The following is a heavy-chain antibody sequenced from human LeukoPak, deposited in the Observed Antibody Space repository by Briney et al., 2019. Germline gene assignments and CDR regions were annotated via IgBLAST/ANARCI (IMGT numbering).Heavy chain of an antibody. CDR1: GGTFSSYA. J-gene: IGHJ4*02. V-gene: IGHV1-2*02. Sequence: ASVKVSCKASGGTFSSYAISWVRQAPGQGLEWMGWINPDSGGTNYAQKFQGRVTMTRDTSISTAYMELSRLRSDDTAVYYCARYVDTAMWGQGTLVTVSS. CDR2: INPDSGGT. CDR3: ARYVDTAM. D-gene: IGHD5-18*01.